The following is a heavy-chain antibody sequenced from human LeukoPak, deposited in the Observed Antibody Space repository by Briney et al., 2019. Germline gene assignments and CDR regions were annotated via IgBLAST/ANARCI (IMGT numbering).Heavy chain of an antibody. CDR3: ASTYYDILTGYYNGY. D-gene: IGHD3-9*01. J-gene: IGHJ4*02. CDR1: GVSVSSGSYY. Sequence: SETLSLTCTVSGVSVSSGSYYWSWIRQPPGKGLEWIGYIYYSGSTNYNPSLKSRVTISVDTSKNQFSLKLSSVTAAGTAVYYCASTYYDILTGYYNGYWGQGTLVTVSS. CDR2: IYYSGST. V-gene: IGHV4-61*01.